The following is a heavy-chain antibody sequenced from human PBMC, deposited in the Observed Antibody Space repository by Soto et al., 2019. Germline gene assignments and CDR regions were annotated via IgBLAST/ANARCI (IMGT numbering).Heavy chain of an antibody. CDR3: ARGYCSGGSCYSPGYYYYGMDV. CDR2: IYYSGST. Sequence: PSETLSLTCTVSGGSISSSSYYWGWIRQPPGKGLEWIGRIYYSGSTYYNPSLKSRITISVDTSKNQFSLNLSSVTAADTAVYYCARGYCSGGSCYSPGYYYYGMDVWGQGTTVTVSS. J-gene: IGHJ6*02. V-gene: IGHV4-39*01. CDR1: GGSISSSSYY. D-gene: IGHD2-15*01.